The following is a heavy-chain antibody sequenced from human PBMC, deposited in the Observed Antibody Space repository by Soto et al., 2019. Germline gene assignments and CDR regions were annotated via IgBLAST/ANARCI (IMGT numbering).Heavy chain of an antibody. J-gene: IGHJ4*02. CDR1: SGSITTSVL. CDR2: IAHDGHT. Sequence: ETLSLTCDVSSGSITTSVLWTWVRQFPGKGLEWIGEIAHDGHTNYNPSLSGRVTMSVDLSNSQFSLNVASVTAADTAVYFCVGGRDYDYWGQGTLVTVSS. CDR3: VGGRDYDY. V-gene: IGHV4-4*01. D-gene: IGHD1-26*01.